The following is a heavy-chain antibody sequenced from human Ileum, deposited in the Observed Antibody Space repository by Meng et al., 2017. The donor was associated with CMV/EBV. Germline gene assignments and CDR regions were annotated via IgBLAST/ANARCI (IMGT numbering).Heavy chain of an antibody. Sequence: GGPLRLSCVDSGFTFNKYAIHWVRRAPGKGLEWVALVNHDGVTKQYADSVQGRLTISRDNSQNTVVLQMDSLRSEDTAVYYCAAGYRLLNTPYFEYWGQGTVVTVSS. D-gene: IGHD2-15*01. V-gene: IGHV3-30-3*01. CDR3: AAGYRLLNTPYFEY. J-gene: IGHJ4*02. CDR2: VNHDGVTK. CDR1: GFTFNKYA.